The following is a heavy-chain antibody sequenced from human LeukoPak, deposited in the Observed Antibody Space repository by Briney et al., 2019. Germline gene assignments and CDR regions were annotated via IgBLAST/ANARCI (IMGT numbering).Heavy chain of an antibody. V-gene: IGHV4-34*01. J-gene: IGHJ4*02. D-gene: IGHD6-13*01. CDR3: ARVPPRYSSSWYSFDY. CDR1: GGSFSGYY. Sequence: SETLSLTCAVYGGSFSGYYWSWIRQPPGKGLERIGEINHSGSTNYNPSLKSRVTISVDTSKNQFSLKLSSVTAADTAVYYCARVPPRYSSSWYSFDYWGQGTLVTVSS. CDR2: INHSGST.